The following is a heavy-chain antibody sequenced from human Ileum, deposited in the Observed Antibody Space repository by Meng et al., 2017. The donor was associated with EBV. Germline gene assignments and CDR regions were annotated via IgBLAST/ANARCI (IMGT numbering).Heavy chain of an antibody. CDR2: IYNSGST. J-gene: IGHJ5*02. CDR1: GGSISSGDYY. D-gene: IGHD3-9*01. V-gene: IGHV4-30-4*01. Sequence: QGQRQESGPGLVNPSQTLSLTCTVSGGSISSGDYYWSWIRQPPGKGLEWIGYIYNSGSTYYNPSLKSRVTISVDTSKNQFSLKLSSVTAADTAVYYCARRGGYDILTPVGWFDPWGQGTLVTVSS. CDR3: ARRGGYDILTPVGWFDP.